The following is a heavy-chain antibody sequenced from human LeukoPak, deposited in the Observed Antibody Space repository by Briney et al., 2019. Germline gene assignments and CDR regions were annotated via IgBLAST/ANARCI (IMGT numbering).Heavy chain of an antibody. CDR1: GFTFSRYW. D-gene: IGHD1-20*01. CDR3: ARSPTTIITGNWFDP. J-gene: IGHJ5*02. Sequence: GGSLRLSCAASGFTFSRYWMNWVRQAPGRGLEWVSSISSSSSHIYYEDSVKGRFTMSRDNAKNSLYLQMDSLRVEDTAVYHCARSPTTIITGNWFDPWGQGTLVTVSS. V-gene: IGHV3-21*01. CDR2: ISSSSSHI.